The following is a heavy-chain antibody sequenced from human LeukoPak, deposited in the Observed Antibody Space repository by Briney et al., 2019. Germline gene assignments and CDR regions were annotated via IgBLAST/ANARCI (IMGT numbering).Heavy chain of an antibody. Sequence: ASVKVSCKASGYTFTSYGISWVRQAPGQGLEWRGWMNPNSGNTGYAQKFQGRVTITRNTSISTAYMELSSLRSEDTAVYYCARDMSGNYWFDPWGQGTLVTVSS. CDR3: ARDMSGNYWFDP. CDR2: MNPNSGNT. J-gene: IGHJ5*02. V-gene: IGHV1-8*03. D-gene: IGHD1-26*01. CDR1: GYTFTSYG.